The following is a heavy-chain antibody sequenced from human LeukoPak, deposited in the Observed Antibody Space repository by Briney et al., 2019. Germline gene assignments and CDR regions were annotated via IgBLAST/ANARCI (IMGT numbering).Heavy chain of an antibody. V-gene: IGHV3-11*03. CDR3: ARFAGSGSYVDY. D-gene: IGHD3-10*01. Sequence: GGSLRLSCAASGFTFSDYYMSWIRQAPGKGLEWVSYISSSSSYTNYAVSVKGRFTISRDNAKNSLYLQMNSLRAEDTAVYYCARFAGSGSYVDYWGQGTLVTVSS. CDR2: ISSSSSYT. J-gene: IGHJ4*02. CDR1: GFTFSDYY.